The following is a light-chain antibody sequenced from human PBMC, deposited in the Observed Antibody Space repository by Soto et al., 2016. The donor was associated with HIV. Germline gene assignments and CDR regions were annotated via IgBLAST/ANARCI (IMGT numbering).Light chain of an antibody. J-gene: IGLJ3*02. CDR3: QVWDSSSDHPV. CDR1: NIESKS. V-gene: IGLV3-21*01. Sequence: SYELTQPPSVSVAPGKTARVTCGGNNIESKSVHWYQQKPGQAPVLVVFDDSDRPSGIPERFSGSNSDNTATLTISRVEAGDEAEYYCQVWDSSSDHPVFGAGTKLTVL. CDR2: DDS.